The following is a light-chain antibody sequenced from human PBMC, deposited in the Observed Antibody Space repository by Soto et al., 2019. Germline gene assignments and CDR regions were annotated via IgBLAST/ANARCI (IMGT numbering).Light chain of an antibody. CDR1: SSDVGGYNY. CDR2: DVS. J-gene: IGLJ1*01. Sequence: ALTQPASVSGSPGQSITISCTGTSSDVGGYNYVSWYQQHPGKAPKLMIYDVSNRPSGVSNRFSGSKSGNTASLTISGLQAEDEADYYCSSYTSSSTYVFGTGTQLTVL. V-gene: IGLV2-14*01. CDR3: SSYTSSSTYV.